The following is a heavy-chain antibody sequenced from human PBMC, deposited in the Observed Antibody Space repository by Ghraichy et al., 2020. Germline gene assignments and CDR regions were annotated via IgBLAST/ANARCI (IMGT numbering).Heavy chain of an antibody. CDR1: GFSLSTSGVG. CDR3: ARRSGFSEYFQH. CDR2: IYWNDDK. V-gene: IGHV2-5*01. Sequence: SGPTLVKPTQTLTLTCTFSGFSLSTSGVGVGWIRQPPGKALEWLALIYWNDDKRYSPSLKSRLTITKDTSKSQVVLTMTNVDPIDTATYYCARRSGFSEYFQHWGQGTLVTVSS. D-gene: IGHD3-22*01. J-gene: IGHJ1*01.